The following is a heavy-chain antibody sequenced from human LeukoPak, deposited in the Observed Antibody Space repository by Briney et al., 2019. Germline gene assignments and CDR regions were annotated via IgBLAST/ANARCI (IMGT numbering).Heavy chain of an antibody. J-gene: IGHJ6*04. Sequence: PSETLSLTCTVSGGSISSYYWSWIRQPPGKGLEWIGYIYYSGSTNYNPSLKSRVTISVDTSKNQFSLKLSSVTAADTAVYYCAFSSGWYESIKGRGMDVWGKGTTVTVSS. CDR3: AFSSGWYESIKGRGMDV. D-gene: IGHD6-19*01. V-gene: IGHV4-59*12. CDR2: IYYSGST. CDR1: GGSISSYY.